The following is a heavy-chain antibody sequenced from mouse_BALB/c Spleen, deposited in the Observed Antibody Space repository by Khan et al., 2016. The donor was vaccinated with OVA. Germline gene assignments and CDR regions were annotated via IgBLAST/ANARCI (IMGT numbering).Heavy chain of an antibody. J-gene: IGHJ3*01. Sequence: IQLVQSGPELVKPGDSMKISCKASDYSFTDYTMNWVKQSHGKNLEWIGLINPYNGVSNYNQKFKGKATLTVDKSSSTAYMELLSLTSEDSAVYYCARSGYGGFAYWGQGTLGTVSA. V-gene: IGHV1-18*01. CDR1: DYSFTDYT. D-gene: IGHD1-2*01. CDR3: ARSGYGGFAY. CDR2: INPYNGVS.